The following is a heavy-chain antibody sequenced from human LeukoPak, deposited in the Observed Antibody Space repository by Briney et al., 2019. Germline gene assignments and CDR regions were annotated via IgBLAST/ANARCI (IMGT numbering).Heavy chain of an antibody. CDR3: ARDPAPYYYDSSGYYGY. J-gene: IGHJ4*02. Sequence: SVKVSCKASGGTFSSYAISWVRQAPGQGLEWMEGIIPIFGTANYAQKFQGRVTITADESTSTAYMELSSLRAEDTAVYYCARDPAPYYYDSSGYYGYWGQGTLVTVSS. V-gene: IGHV1-69*13. CDR2: IIPIFGTA. D-gene: IGHD3-22*01. CDR1: GGTFSSYA.